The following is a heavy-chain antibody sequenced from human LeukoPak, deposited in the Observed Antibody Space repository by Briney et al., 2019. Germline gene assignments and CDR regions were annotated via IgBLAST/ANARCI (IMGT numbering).Heavy chain of an antibody. D-gene: IGHD2-15*01. V-gene: IGHV4-59*08. Sequence: SETLSLTCTVSGGSISSYYWSWIRQPPGKGLEWIGYVYYSGSTNYNPSLESRVTISVDTSKNQFSLKLTSVTAADTAVYYCATSGPGYYYGMDVWGQGTTVTVSS. J-gene: IGHJ6*02. CDR2: VYYSGST. CDR1: GGSISSYY. CDR3: ATSGPGYYYGMDV.